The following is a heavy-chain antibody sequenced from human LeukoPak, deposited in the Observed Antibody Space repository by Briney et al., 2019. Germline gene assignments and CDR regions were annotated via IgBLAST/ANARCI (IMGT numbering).Heavy chain of an antibody. CDR3: ARVPSSSWYYFDY. CDR2: INPNSGGT. D-gene: IGHD6-13*01. V-gene: IGHV1-2*04. J-gene: IGHJ4*03. CDR1: GYTFTGYY. Sequence: ASVKVSCKASGYTFTGYYMHWVRQAPGQGLEWMGWINPNSGGTNYAQKFQGWVTMTRDTSISTAYMELSRLRSDDTAVYYCARVPSSSWYYFDYWGKGTTVTVSS.